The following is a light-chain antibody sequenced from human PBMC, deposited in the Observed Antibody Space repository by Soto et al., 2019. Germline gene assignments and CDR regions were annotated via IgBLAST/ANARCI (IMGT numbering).Light chain of an antibody. V-gene: IGLV1-51*01. CDR1: TSNIGNNY. CDR2: DHN. CDR3: GTWDSSLSAMV. Sequence: QSVLTQPPSVSAAPGQKVTISCSGTTSNIGNNYVSWYQQLPGTAPKLLIYDHNKRPSGIPDRVSGSKSGTSATLGITGLQTGDEADYYCGTWDSSLSAMVFGGGTKLTVL. J-gene: IGLJ3*02.